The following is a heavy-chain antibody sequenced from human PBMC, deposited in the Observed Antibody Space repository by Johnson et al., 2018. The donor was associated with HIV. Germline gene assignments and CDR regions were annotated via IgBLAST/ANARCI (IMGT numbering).Heavy chain of an antibody. Sequence: VQLVESGGGLVQPGGSLRLSCAASGFTFSCSAMSWVRQAPGKGLEWLSSITGSGINTYYADSVEGRFTISSDTTKNTLYLQMTSRRAEDTAVYYCTPDIGSGYLWGSYAFDIWGQGTMVTVSS. V-gene: IGHV3-23*04. J-gene: IGHJ3*02. D-gene: IGHD3-3*01. CDR3: TPDIGSGYLWGSYAFDI. CDR2: ITGSGINT. CDR1: GFTFSCSA.